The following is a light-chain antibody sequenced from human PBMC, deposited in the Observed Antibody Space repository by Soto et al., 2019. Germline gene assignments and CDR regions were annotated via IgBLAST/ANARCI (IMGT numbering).Light chain of an antibody. CDR3: QQSYSTPLT. J-gene: IGKJ3*01. V-gene: IGKV1-39*01. Sequence: DIQMTQSPSSLSASVGDRVTITCRASQSISSYLNWYQQKPGKAPKLLIYAASSLQSGVPSRFSGSVSGTDFTLTIISLQPEDFATYYCQQSYSTPLTFGPGTKVDIK. CDR2: AAS. CDR1: QSISSY.